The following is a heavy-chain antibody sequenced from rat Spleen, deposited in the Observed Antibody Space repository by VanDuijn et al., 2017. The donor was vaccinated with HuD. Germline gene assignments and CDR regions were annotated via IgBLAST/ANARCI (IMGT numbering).Heavy chain of an antibody. D-gene: IGHD1-12*01. J-gene: IGHJ2*01. Sequence: QVQLKESGPGLVQPSQTLSLACTVSGFSLTSYHVHWVRQSPGKGLEWMGVIWTGGTTAYHSSFNSRLSVSRDISKSQVFLRMNSLQTEDTATYYCVRANRESYAHFDYWGKGVVVTVSS. CDR2: IWTGGTT. CDR3: VRANRESYAHFDY. CDR1: GFSLTSYH. V-gene: IGHV2-30*01.